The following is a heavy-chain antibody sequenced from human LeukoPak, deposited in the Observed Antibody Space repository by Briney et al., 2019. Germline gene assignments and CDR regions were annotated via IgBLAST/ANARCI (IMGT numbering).Heavy chain of an antibody. CDR2: LSSSRSYI. D-gene: IGHD6-19*01. J-gene: IGHJ4*02. Sequence: GGSLRLSCEASGFTFSNAWMNWVRQAPGKGLEWVSSLSSSRSYIYYADSVKGRFTISRDNAKNSLYLEMNSLRAGDTAVYYCARDSVLGYSSGWYRLEHFDYWGQGTLVTVSS. CDR1: GFTFSNAW. CDR3: ARDSVLGYSSGWYRLEHFDY. V-gene: IGHV3-21*01.